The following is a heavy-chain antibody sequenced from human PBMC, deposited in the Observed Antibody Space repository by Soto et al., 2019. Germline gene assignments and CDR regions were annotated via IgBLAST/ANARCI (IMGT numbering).Heavy chain of an antibody. V-gene: IGHV3-74*01. CDR3: TRVSTQLEDDY. CDR1: GFTFSAFS. J-gene: IGHJ4*02. D-gene: IGHD1-1*01. CDR2: INSEGTST. Sequence: VQLVESGGGLVQPGGSLRLSCAASGFTFSAFSMHWVRQVPGKGLMWVARINSEGTSTIHADSVKGRFSISRDNAKNTLYLHMSSLRAEDTGVYYCTRVSTQLEDDYWGQGARVTVSA.